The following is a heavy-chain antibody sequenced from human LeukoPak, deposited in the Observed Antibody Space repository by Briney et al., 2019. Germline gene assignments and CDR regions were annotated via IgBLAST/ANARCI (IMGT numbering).Heavy chain of an antibody. CDR3: ARGHIWDESGWFAL. Sequence: PSQTLSLTCTVSGGSISGYYWSWIRQPPGKGLEWIGYIYYSGSTNYNPSLKSRVTIPVDTSKHQFSLKLSSVTAADTAVYCCARGHIWDESGWFALWGQGTLVTVSS. CDR2: IYYSGST. V-gene: IGHV4-59*01. CDR1: GGSISGYY. D-gene: IGHD2-21*01. J-gene: IGHJ5*02.